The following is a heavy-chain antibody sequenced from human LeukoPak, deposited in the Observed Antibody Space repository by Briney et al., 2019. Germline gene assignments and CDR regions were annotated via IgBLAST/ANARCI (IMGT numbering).Heavy chain of an antibody. CDR3: ASTIRYYFDY. CDR1: GGSFSGYY. CDR2: IYHSGIT. Sequence: SETLSLTCAVHGGSFSGYYWTWIRQSPGKGLEWIGEIYHSGITNYKPSLKSRVTISIDTSKNQFSLKLTSVTAADTAVYYCASTIRYYFDYWGQGTLVTVSS. J-gene: IGHJ4*02. V-gene: IGHV4-34*01. D-gene: IGHD5-24*01.